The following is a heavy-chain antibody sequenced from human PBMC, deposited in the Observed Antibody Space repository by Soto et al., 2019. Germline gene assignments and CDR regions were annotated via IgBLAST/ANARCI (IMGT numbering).Heavy chain of an antibody. CDR2: LLRSGSSA. V-gene: IGHV3-23*01. CDR1: GFTFRNYA. J-gene: IGHJ5*02. Sequence: QTRGSLRLSCAASGFTFRNYAMTWARQAPGKGLEWVSSLLRSGSSAYYADSVRGRFTISSDTSANSLYLQMDNLRAEDTAIYYCAKDAISGDGIWLMDSWGQGTVVTVSS. CDR3: AKDAISGDGIWLMDS. D-gene: IGHD4-17*01.